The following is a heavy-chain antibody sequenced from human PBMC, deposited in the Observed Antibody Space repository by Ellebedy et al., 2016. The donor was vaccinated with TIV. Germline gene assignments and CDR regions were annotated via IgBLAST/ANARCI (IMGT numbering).Heavy chain of an antibody. CDR3: ARESMVRGVIYLPRYFDL. CDR2: IYSGGST. D-gene: IGHD3-10*01. V-gene: IGHV3-53*04. CDR1: GFTVRSNY. Sequence: GESLKISCAASGFTVRSNYMSWVRQAPGKGLEWVSVIYSGGSTYYADPVKVRFTISRHKSKNTLYIQMNSLRAEDRAVYYCARESMVRGVIYLPRYFDLWGRGTLVTVSS. J-gene: IGHJ2*01.